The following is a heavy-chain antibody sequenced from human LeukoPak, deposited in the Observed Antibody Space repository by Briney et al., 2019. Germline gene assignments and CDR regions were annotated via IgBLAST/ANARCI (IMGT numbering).Heavy chain of an antibody. CDR1: GFTFSSYS. V-gene: IGHV3-48*01. J-gene: IGHJ4*02. D-gene: IGHD6-13*01. CDR3: AREAAAGHFDY. CDR2: ISSSSSTI. Sequence: PGGSLRLSCAASGFTFSSYSMNWVRQAPGKGLEWVSYISSSSSTIYYADSVKGRLTISRDNAKNSLYLQMNSLRAEDTAVYYCAREAAAGHFDYWGQGTLVTVSS.